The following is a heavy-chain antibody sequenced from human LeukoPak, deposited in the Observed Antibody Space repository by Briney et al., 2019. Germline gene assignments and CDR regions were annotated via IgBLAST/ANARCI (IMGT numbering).Heavy chain of an antibody. V-gene: IGHV4-34*01. CDR3: ASSILGYCSGGSCYPHY. Sequence: PSETLSLTCAVYGGSFSGYYWSWIRQPPGKGLEWIGEINHSGSTNYNPSLKSGVTISVDTSKNQFSLKLSSVTAADTAVYYCASSILGYCSGGSCYPHYWGQGTLVTVSS. J-gene: IGHJ4*02. CDR2: INHSGST. D-gene: IGHD2-15*01. CDR1: GGSFSGYY.